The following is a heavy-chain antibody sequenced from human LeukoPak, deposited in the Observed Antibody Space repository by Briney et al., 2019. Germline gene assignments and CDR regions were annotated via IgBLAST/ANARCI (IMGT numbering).Heavy chain of an antibody. CDR2: IKQDGSEK. V-gene: IGHV3-7*01. CDR3: ASRGDAFDI. Sequence: GGSLRLSCAASGFTFSSYAMSWVRQAPGKGLEWVANIKQDGSEKYYVDSVKGRFTISRDNAKNSLYLQMNSLRAEDTAVYYCASRGDAFDIWGQGTMVTVSS. J-gene: IGHJ3*02. CDR1: GFTFSSYA.